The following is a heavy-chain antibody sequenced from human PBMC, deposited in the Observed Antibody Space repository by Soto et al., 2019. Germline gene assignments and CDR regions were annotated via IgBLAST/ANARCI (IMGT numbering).Heavy chain of an antibody. CDR2: IVVGSGNT. Sequence: GASVKVSCKASGFTFTSSAVQWVRQARGQRLEWIGWIVVGSGNTNYAQKFQERVTITRDMSTSTAYMELSSLRSEDTAVYYCAAVTPSGASYQYYAFDIWGQGTMVTVSS. J-gene: IGHJ3*02. CDR3: AAVTPSGASYQYYAFDI. CDR1: GFTFTSSA. V-gene: IGHV1-58*01. D-gene: IGHD1-26*01.